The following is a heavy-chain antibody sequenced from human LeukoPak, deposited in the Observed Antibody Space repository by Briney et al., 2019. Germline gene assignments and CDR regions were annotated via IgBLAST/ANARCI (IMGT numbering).Heavy chain of an antibody. CDR2: IFHSGTT. CDR1: GDSITSFY. CDR3: ARLPVGSEPAY. V-gene: IGHV4-59*08. Sequence: PSETLSLTCTVSGDSITSFYWSWIRQPPGKGLEWIGLIFHSGTTDYTPSLKTRVTMSIDTSKNQFSLNLSSMTASDTAVYYCARLPVGSEPAYWGPGTLVTVSS. J-gene: IGHJ4*02. D-gene: IGHD6-19*01.